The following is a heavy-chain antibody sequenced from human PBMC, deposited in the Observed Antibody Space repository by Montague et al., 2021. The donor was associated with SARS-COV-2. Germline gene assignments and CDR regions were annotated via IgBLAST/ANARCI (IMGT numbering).Heavy chain of an antibody. CDR2: ISDTGTTT. V-gene: IGHV3-48*03. CDR1: GFTISSYE. Sequence: SLRLSCAASGFTISSYEMNWVRQAPGKGLEWVSYISDTGTTTFFADSVKGRFTISRDNAKNSLYLTMNSLRAEDTAVYYCARDEYRARSRGGTDALDIWGQGTMVTVSS. CDR3: ARDEYRARSRGGTDALDI. D-gene: IGHD2/OR15-2a*01. J-gene: IGHJ3*02.